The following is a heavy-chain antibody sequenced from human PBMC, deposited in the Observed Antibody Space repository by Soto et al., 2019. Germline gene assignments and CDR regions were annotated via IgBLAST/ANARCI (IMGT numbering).Heavy chain of an antibody. V-gene: IGHV4-39*01. D-gene: IGHD3-3*01. CDR2: IYYSGST. Sequence: SETLSLTCTVSGGSISSSSYYWGWIRQPPGKGLEWIGSIYYSGSTYYNPSLKSRVTISVDTSKNQFSLKLSSVTAADTAVYYCASGTYDFWSGYPNYYYYYGMDVWGQGTTVTVSS. CDR1: GGSISSSSYY. CDR3: ASGTYDFWSGYPNYYYYYGMDV. J-gene: IGHJ6*02.